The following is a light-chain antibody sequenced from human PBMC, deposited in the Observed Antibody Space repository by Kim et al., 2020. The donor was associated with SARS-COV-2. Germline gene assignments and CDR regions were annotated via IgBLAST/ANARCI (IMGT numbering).Light chain of an antibody. CDR3: QQYSNWQWT. CDR1: QRYQYD. J-gene: IGKJ1*01. Sequence: SPRGSAPPSLRGRQRYQYDLAWYQQKPGQVPRLLLYGASTRATGIPARFGGSGSGTEFTLTISSLQSEDFAVYYCQQYSNWQWTFGQGTKVDIK. CDR2: GAS. V-gene: IGKV3-15*01.